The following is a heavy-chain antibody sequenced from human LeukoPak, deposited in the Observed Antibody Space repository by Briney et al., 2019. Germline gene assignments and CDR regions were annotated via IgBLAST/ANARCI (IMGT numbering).Heavy chain of an antibody. D-gene: IGHD2-2*01. CDR3: ARGRYSSRSGGYYFDI. J-gene: IGHJ4*02. Sequence: GSLRLSCVVSGFTLSSDWMSWVRQAPGKGLEWVANIKKDGIEKYYVESVKGRFTISRDNAKNSLSLQMNSLRAEDTAVYYCARGRYSSRSGGYYFDIWGQGTLVTVSS. CDR1: GFTLSSDW. V-gene: IGHV3-7*01. CDR2: IKKDGIEK.